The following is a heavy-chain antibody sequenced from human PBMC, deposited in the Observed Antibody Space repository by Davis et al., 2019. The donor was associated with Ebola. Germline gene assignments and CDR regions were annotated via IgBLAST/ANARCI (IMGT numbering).Heavy chain of an antibody. V-gene: IGHV1-2*04. Sequence: AASVKVSCKASGYTFTSYYMHWVRQAPGQGLEWMGWINPNSGGTNYAQKFQGWVTMTRDTSISTAYMELSRLRSDDTAVYYCARDSYSSGWYGFAGYYGMDVWGQGTTVTVSS. J-gene: IGHJ6*02. CDR2: INPNSGGT. D-gene: IGHD6-19*01. CDR3: ARDSYSSGWYGFAGYYGMDV. CDR1: GYTFTSYY.